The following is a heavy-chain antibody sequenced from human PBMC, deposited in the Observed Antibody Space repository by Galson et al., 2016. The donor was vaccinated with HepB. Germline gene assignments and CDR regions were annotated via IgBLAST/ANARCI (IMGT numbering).Heavy chain of an antibody. CDR1: GFTFSNYG. V-gene: IGHV3-30*10. CDR2: ILHDGSNQ. D-gene: IGHD2-15*01. J-gene: IGHJ4*02. Sequence: SLRLSCAASGFTFSNYGMHWVRQAPGKGLEWVAAILHDGSNQYYTDSVKGRFTVSRDNSKNTLYLQMNSLGPEDTAVYYCARPGATVVVVAADYWGQGSLVIVSS. CDR3: ARPGATVVVVAADY.